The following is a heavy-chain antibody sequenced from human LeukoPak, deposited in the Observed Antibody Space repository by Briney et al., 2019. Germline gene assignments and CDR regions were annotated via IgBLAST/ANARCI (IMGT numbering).Heavy chain of an antibody. V-gene: IGHV3-15*01. CDR1: GFTFSNAW. CDR3: TTADSSGYYYFDY. CDR2: IKSKTDGGTT. D-gene: IGHD3-22*01. Sequence: GGSLRLSCAASGFTFSNAWMSWVRQAPGKGLEWVGRIKSKTDGGTTDYAAPVKGRFTISRDDSKNTLYLQMNSLKTEDTAVYYCTTADSSGYYYFDYWGQGTLVTVSS. J-gene: IGHJ4*02.